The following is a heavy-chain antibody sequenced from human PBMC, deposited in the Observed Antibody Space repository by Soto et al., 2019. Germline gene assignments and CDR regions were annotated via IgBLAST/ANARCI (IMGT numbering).Heavy chain of an antibody. CDR3: AREKEEMAYFDY. Sequence: QVQLVQSGAEVKKPGASVKVSCKASGYTFTSYYMHWVRQAPGQGLEWMGIINPSGGSTSYAQKFQGRFSMTRVXSTSTVYMELSSLRSEDTAVYYCAREKEEMAYFDYWGQGTLVTVSS. CDR1: GYTFTSYY. CDR2: INPSGGST. J-gene: IGHJ4*02. V-gene: IGHV1-46*03.